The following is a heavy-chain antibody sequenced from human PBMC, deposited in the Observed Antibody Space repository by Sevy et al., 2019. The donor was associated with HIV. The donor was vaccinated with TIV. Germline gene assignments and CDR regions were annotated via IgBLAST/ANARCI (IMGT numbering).Heavy chain of an antibody. D-gene: IGHD3-16*01. J-gene: IGHJ4*02. CDR3: AKGKQLFLGECDF. CDR2: ISSRIGT. Sequence: GGSLRLSCAASGFTFSNFAMSWVRQAPGKGLEWVAIISSRIGTNYADSVRGRFTISSDDSKNTLYLHMTSLTGEDTDVYYCAKGKQLFLGECDFWGQGTLVTVSS. CDR1: GFTFSNFA. V-gene: IGHV3-23*01.